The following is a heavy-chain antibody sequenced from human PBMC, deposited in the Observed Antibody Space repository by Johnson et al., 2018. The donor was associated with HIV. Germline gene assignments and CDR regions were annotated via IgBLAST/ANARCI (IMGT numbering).Heavy chain of an antibody. CDR1: GFNFNNYG. J-gene: IGHJ3*02. Sequence: QVQLVESGGGVVQPGGSLRLSCAASGFNFNNYGMHWVRQAPGKGLEWVAFIRYDGGNKYYADSMKGRFTISRDNAKNSLYLQMNSLRAEDTALYYCARGALGAFDIWGQGTMVTVSS. V-gene: IGHV3-30*02. CDR2: IRYDGGNK. D-gene: IGHD3-3*02. CDR3: ARGALGAFDI.